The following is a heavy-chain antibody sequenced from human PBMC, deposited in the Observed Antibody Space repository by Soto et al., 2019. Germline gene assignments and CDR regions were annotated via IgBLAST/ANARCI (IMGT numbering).Heavy chain of an antibody. CDR3: ARYATFHHSAGSPADEAFDL. J-gene: IGHJ3*01. D-gene: IGHD5-18*01. CDR1: GFTFGSYE. CDR2: ISTSGTTI. Sequence: EEQLVESGGGLVQPGRSLRLSCAASGFTFGSYEMNWVRQAPGRGLQWVSYISTSGTTIYYADSVKGRFTVSRENAKKSMYLQTNNLTAEATAVSFCARYATFHHSAGSPADEAFDLWGQGTMVTVS. V-gene: IGHV3-48*03.